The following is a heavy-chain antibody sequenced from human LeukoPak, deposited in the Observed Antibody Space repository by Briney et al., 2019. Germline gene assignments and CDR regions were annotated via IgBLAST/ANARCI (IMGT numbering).Heavy chain of an antibody. V-gene: IGHV1-8*01. CDR1: GYTFTSYD. CDR3: ARGYNRGEFDY. D-gene: IGHD5-24*01. CDR2: MNPNSGNT. Sequence: ASVTVSFKASGYTFTSYDINWVRQATGQGLEWMGWMNPNSGNTGYSQKFQGRVTMTRNTSISKAYMELSSLRSEDTAVYYCARGYNRGEFDYWGQGTLVTVSS. J-gene: IGHJ4*02.